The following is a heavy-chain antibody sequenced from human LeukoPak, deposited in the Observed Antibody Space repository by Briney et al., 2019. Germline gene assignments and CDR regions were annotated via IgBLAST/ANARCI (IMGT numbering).Heavy chain of an antibody. CDR2: ISWNSGSI. V-gene: IGHV3-9*01. J-gene: IGHJ4*02. Sequence: GGSLRLSCAASGFTFDDYAMHWVRHAPGKGLEWVSGISWNSGSIGYADSVKGRFTISRDNAKNSLYLQMNSLRAEDTALYYCAKATSHYDFWSGLFDYWGQGTLVTVSS. D-gene: IGHD3-3*01. CDR3: AKATSHYDFWSGLFDY. CDR1: GFTFDDYA.